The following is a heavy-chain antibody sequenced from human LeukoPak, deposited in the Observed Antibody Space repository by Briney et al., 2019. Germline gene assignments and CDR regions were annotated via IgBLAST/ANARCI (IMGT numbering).Heavy chain of an antibody. J-gene: IGHJ4*02. V-gene: IGHV3-64*01. CDR3: ARTKYSSSYYFDY. D-gene: IGHD6-6*01. Sequence: GPLRLSCAASGFTFSSYAMHWVRQAPGKGLEYVSAISSDGGSSYYANSGKGRFTISRDNSKNTLYLQMGSLRAEDMAVYYCARTKYSSSYYFDYWGQGTLVTVSS. CDR2: ISSDGGSS. CDR1: GFTFSSYA.